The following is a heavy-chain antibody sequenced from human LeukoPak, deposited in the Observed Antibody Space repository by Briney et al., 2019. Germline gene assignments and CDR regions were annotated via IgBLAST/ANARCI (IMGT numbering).Heavy chain of an antibody. V-gene: IGHV4-34*01. J-gene: IGHJ5*02. Sequence: SETLSLTCAVYGGSFSGYYWSWIRQPPGKGLEWIGEINHSGSTNYNPSLKSRVTISVDTSKIQFSLKLSSVTAADTAVYYCARGRVLWFGEQKVWFDPWGQGTLVTVSS. CDR1: GGSFSGYY. CDR3: ARGRVLWFGEQKVWFDP. D-gene: IGHD3-10*01. CDR2: INHSGST.